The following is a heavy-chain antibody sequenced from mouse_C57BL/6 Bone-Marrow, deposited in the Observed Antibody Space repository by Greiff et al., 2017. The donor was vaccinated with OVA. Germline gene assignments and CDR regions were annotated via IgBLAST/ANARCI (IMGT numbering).Heavy chain of an antibody. CDR2: IWRGGST. CDR1: GFSLTSYG. D-gene: IGHD2-3*01. Sequence: QVQLKESGPGLVQPSQSLSITCTVSGFSLTSYGVHWVRQSPGKGLEWLGVIWRGGSTDYNAAFISRLSISKDNSKSQVFFKMNSLQADDTAIYDCASHDGYYNAMDYWGQGTSVTVSS. CDR3: ASHDGYYNAMDY. V-gene: IGHV2-2*01. J-gene: IGHJ4*01.